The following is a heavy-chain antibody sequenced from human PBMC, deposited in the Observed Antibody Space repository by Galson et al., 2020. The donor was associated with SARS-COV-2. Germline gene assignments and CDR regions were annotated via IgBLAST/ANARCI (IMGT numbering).Heavy chain of an antibody. CDR1: GFTFSSYG. J-gene: IGHJ4*02. V-gene: IGHV3-30*18. D-gene: IGHD3-9*01. CDR2: ISYDGSNK. Sequence: GESLKISCAASGFTFSSYGMHWVRQAPGKGLEWVAVISYDGSNKYYADSVKGRFTISRDNSKNTLYLQMNSLRAEDTAVYYCAKGGSDWANFDYWGQGTLVTVSS. CDR3: AKGGSDWANFDY.